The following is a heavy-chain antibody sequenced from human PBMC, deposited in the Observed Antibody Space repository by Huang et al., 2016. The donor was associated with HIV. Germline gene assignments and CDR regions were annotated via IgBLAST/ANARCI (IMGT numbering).Heavy chain of an antibody. J-gene: IGHJ6*02. CDR1: GYRFRSDW. Sequence: EVQLVQSGAEVKKPGESLKISCKGSGYRFRSDWIGWVRQMPGKGLEWMGSVDPGDSDTRYSPSFHGQVTISADKSINTAYLQCRSLKASDTAMYYCARLIGSPSFYYGLDVWGQGTTVTVSS. V-gene: IGHV5-51*01. CDR3: ARLIGSPSFYYGLDV. D-gene: IGHD3-10*01. CDR2: VDPGDSDT.